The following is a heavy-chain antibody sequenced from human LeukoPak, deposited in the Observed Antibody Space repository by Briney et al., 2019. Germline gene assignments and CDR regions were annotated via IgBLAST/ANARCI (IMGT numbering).Heavy chain of an antibody. CDR3: ARGHYYDSSGARYYFDY. V-gene: IGHV1-2*02. CDR1: GYTFTGYY. CDR2: INPNSGGT. J-gene: IGHJ4*02. D-gene: IGHD3-22*01. Sequence: ASVKVSCKASGYTFTGYYMHWVRQAPGQGLEWMGWINPNSGGTIYAQKFQGRVTMTRDTSTSTVYMELSSLRSEDTAVYYCARGHYYDSSGARYYFDYWGQGTLVTVSS.